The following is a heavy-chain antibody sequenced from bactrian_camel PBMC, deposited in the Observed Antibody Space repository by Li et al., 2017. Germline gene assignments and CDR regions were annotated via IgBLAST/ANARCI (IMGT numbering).Heavy chain of an antibody. CDR2: FYSDGSNT. CDR1: GFTFKDYD. CDR3: AKNPFEYDYCAGSWCYVAFAY. V-gene: IGHV3-2*01. J-gene: IGHJ6*01. Sequence: RVSCAASGFTFKDYDMSWVRQAPGKGFEWVSSFYSDGSNTRYADSVKGRFTISRDNAKNTIALQITSLRSEDTAMCYCAKNPFEYDYCAGSWCYVAFAYWGQGTQVTVS. D-gene: IGHD3*01.